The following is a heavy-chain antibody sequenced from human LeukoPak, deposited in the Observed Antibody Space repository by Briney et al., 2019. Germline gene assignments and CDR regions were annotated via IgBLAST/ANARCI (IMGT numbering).Heavy chain of an antibody. CDR3: ARRYYDSSGYSCY. D-gene: IGHD3-22*01. CDR2: INHSGST. CDR1: GFTFSSYS. Sequence: PGGSLRLSCAASGFTFSSYSMNWVRQPPGKGLEWIGEINHSGSTNYNPSLKSRVTISVDTSKNQFSLKLSSVTAADTAVYYCARRYYDSSGYSCYWGQGTLVTVSS. J-gene: IGHJ4*02. V-gene: IGHV4-34*01.